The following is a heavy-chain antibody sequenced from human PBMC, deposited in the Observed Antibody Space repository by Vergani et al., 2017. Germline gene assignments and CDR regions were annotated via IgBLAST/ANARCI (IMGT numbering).Heavy chain of an antibody. V-gene: IGHV2-5*02. D-gene: IGHD6-13*01. J-gene: IGHJ5*02. CDR2: IYWDDDK. CDR1: GFPLSTSGVG. Sequence: QESGPGLVKPTQTLTLTCTFSGFPLSTSGVGVGWIRQPPGKALEGLALIYWDDDKRYSPSMKSRLTITKETSKNQVVLTMTNMDPVDTATYYCAHTHPYSGSREGFDPWGQGTLVTVSS. CDR3: AHTHPYSGSREGFDP.